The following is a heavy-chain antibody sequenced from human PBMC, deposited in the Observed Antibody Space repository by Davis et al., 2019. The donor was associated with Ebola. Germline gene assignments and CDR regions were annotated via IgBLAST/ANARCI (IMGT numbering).Heavy chain of an antibody. CDR1: GGTFSSYA. Sequence: ASVTVSCKASGGTFSSYAIRWVRQAPGQGLERVGRINPNSADTNYAQKFQGRVTMTRDTSISTAYMELSRLTSDDTAVYYCARGKTYYDSSGYYAYYFDYWGQGTLVTVSS. J-gene: IGHJ4*02. D-gene: IGHD3-22*01. V-gene: IGHV1-2*06. CDR2: INPNSADT. CDR3: ARGKTYYDSSGYYAYYFDY.